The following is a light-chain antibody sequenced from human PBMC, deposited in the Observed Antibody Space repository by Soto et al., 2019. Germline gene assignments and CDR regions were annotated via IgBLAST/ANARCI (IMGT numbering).Light chain of an antibody. Sequence: QSVLTQPASVSGSPGQSITISCTGTSSDVGGYNYVSWYQQHPGKAPKLMIFDVNNWPSGVSNRFSGSKSGNTASLTISGLQAEDEVDYYCCSYTSSSTYVFGTGTKLTVL. CDR3: CSYTSSSTYV. V-gene: IGLV2-14*01. CDR1: SSDVGGYNY. CDR2: DVN. J-gene: IGLJ1*01.